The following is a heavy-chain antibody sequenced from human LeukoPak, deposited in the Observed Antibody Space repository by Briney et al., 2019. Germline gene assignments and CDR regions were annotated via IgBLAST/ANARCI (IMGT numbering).Heavy chain of an antibody. J-gene: IGHJ4*02. CDR3: VQIPGGGY. CDR2: IYGSGST. V-gene: IGHV3-53*01. CDR1: GFTVSSNQ. D-gene: IGHD5-24*01. Sequence: GGSPRLSCAASGFTVSSNQMTWVRQAPGKGLEWVSIIYGSGSTYYADSVKGRFTISRDNSKNMVYLQLNSLRAEDTAIFYCVQIPGGGYWGQGTLVTVSS.